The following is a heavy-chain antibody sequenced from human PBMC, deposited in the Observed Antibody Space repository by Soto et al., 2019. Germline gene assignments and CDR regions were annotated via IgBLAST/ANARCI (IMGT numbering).Heavy chain of an antibody. CDR1: GFTFSNAW. CDR2: IKSKTDGGTT. V-gene: IGHV3-15*01. Sequence: GGSLRLSCAASGFTFSNAWMSWVRQAPGKGLEWVGRIKSKTDGGTTDYAAPVKGRFTISRDDSKNTLYLQMNSLKTEDTAVYYCTTVSIAARPNYYYYMDVWGKGTTVTVSS. CDR3: TTVSIAARPNYYYYMDV. D-gene: IGHD6-6*01. J-gene: IGHJ6*03.